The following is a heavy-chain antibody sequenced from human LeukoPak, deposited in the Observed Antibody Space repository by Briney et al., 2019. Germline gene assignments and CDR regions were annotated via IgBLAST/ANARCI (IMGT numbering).Heavy chain of an antibody. CDR3: ARGMGMIGDYYFDY. Sequence: GGSLRLSCAASGFSLSNYWMHWVRQAPGKGLEWVAVISYDGSNKYYADSVKGRFTISRDNSKNTLYLQMNSLRAEDTAVYYCARGMGMIGDYYFDYWGQGTLVTVSS. V-gene: IGHV3-30*03. CDR1: GFSLSNYW. D-gene: IGHD4-17*01. CDR2: ISYDGSNK. J-gene: IGHJ4*02.